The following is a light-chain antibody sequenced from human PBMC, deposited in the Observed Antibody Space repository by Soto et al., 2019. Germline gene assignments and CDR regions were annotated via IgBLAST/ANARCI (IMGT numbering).Light chain of an antibody. CDR3: QQYNNGTRT. V-gene: IGKV3-15*01. CDR1: QSVXSN. J-gene: IGKJ1*01. Sequence: IVMTQSPSTLSVSPGESATLPCRASQSVXSNFVWYQKKPGQAPRILXACASTMATGSPARLSGSGSGTEFTLTISSLQSEDFAVYYCQQYNNGTRTFGQGTKVEIK. CDR2: CAS.